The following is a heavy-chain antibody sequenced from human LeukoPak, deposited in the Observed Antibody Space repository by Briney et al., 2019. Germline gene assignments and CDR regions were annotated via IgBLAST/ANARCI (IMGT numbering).Heavy chain of an antibody. J-gene: IGHJ4*02. Sequence: SETLSLTCTVSGGSISSGGYSWSWIRQHPGKGLEWIGYIYHSGSTYYNPSLKSRVTISVDRSKNQFSLKLSSVTAADTAVYYCARGIGYYDSSGYPYFDYWGQGTLVTVSS. CDR2: IYHSGST. V-gene: IGHV4-30-2*01. CDR3: ARGIGYYDSSGYPYFDY. D-gene: IGHD3-22*01. CDR1: GGSISSGGYS.